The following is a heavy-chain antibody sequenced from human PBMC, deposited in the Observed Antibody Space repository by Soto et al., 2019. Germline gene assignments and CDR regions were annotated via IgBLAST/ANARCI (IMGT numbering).Heavy chain of an antibody. CDR1: GGTLSRYA. D-gene: IGHD5-12*01. CDR2: IIPIFGTA. CDR3: ARAAYSGYDYSDY. Sequence: SVKVSCKAFGGTLSRYANSWVRQAPGQGLEWMGGIIPIFGTANYAQKFPGRVTITADESTSTDYMELSTLRPEDTAVYYCARAAYSGYDYSDYWGQGTLVTGS. J-gene: IGHJ4*02. V-gene: IGHV1-69*13.